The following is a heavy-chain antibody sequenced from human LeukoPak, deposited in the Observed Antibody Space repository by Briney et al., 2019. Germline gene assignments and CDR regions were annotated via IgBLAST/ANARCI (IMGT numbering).Heavy chain of an antibody. CDR2: IKSKTDGGTI. CDR1: GFTFSNAW. V-gene: IGHV3-15*01. Sequence: PGGSLRLSCAASGFTFSNAWMSWVRQAPGKGLEWVGRIKSKTDGGTIDYAAPVKGRFTISRDDSKKTLYLQMNSLEPEDTAVYYCTTGDYSSSWYFSYYYMDVWGKGTTVTVSS. J-gene: IGHJ6*03. CDR3: TTGDYSSSWYFSYYYMDV. D-gene: IGHD6-13*01.